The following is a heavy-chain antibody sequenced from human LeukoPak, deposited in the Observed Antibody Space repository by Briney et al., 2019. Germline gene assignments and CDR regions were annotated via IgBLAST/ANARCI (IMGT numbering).Heavy chain of an antibody. Sequence: SETLSLTCTVSGGSVSSGSYYWSWIRQPPGKGLEWIGYIYYSGSTNYNPSLMSRVTISVDTSKNQFSLKLSSVTAADTAVYYCATRRDYGWFDPWGQGTLVTVSS. J-gene: IGHJ5*02. V-gene: IGHV4-61*01. CDR1: GGSVSSGSYY. CDR2: IYYSGST. CDR3: ATRRDYGWFDP. D-gene: IGHD4-17*01.